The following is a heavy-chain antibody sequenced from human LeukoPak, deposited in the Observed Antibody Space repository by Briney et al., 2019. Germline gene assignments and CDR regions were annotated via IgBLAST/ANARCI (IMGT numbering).Heavy chain of an antibody. Sequence: GGSLRLSCAASGFTFDDYGMSWVRQAPGKGLEWVSGINWNGGSTGYADSVKGRFTISGDNAKNSLYLQMNSLRAEDTALYHCARMYSGSYYVFDYWGQGTLVTVSS. CDR3: ARMYSGSYYVFDY. V-gene: IGHV3-20*01. D-gene: IGHD1-26*01. CDR2: INWNGGST. CDR1: GFTFDDYG. J-gene: IGHJ4*02.